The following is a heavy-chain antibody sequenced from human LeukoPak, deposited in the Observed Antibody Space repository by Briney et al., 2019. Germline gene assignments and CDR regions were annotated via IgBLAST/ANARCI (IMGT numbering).Heavy chain of an antibody. CDR2: IGVSGRST. Sequence: PGGALRLSCAASGFTFSSYAMSWVRQAPGKGLEGVSVIGVSGRSTYYADSVKGRFTISRDNSKNTLYLQMNSLRAEDTAIYYCAKIRLGELSSIDYWGQGTLVTVSS. V-gene: IGHV3-23*01. D-gene: IGHD3-16*02. J-gene: IGHJ4*02. CDR3: AKIRLGELSSIDY. CDR1: GFTFSSYA.